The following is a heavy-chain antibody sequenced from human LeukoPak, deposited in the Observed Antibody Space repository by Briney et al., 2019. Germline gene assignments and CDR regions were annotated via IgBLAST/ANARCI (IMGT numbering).Heavy chain of an antibody. CDR3: ARGRIFWSGPDAFDI. V-gene: IGHV1-2*02. CDR1: GYTFTSYY. Sequence: GASVKVSCKASGYTFTSYYLHWVRQAPGQGLEWMGWINPNSGGTNYAQKFQGRVTMTRDTSISTAYMELSRLRSDDTAVYYCARGRIFWSGPDAFDIWGQGTMVTVSS. CDR2: INPNSGGT. J-gene: IGHJ3*02. D-gene: IGHD3-3*01.